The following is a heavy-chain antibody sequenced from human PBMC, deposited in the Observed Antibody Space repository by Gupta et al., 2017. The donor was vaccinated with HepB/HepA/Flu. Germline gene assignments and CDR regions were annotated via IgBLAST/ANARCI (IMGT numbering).Heavy chain of an antibody. J-gene: IGHJ6*02. D-gene: IGHD4-17*01. V-gene: IGHV3-15*01. Sequence: EVQLVESGGGLVKPGGSLRLSCAASGFTFSNAWMSWVRQAPGKGLEWVGRIKSKTDGGTTDYAAPVKGRFTISRDDSKNTLYLQMNSLKTEDTAVYYCTRDENGDQGLNYYYYYGMDVWGQGTTVTVSS. CDR1: GFTFSNAW. CDR3: TRDENGDQGLNYYYYYGMDV. CDR2: IKSKTDGGTT.